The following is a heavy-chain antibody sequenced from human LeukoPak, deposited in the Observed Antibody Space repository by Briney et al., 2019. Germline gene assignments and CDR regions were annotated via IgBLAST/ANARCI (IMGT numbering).Heavy chain of an antibody. CDR3: TTVPLYYYGLGDI. CDR1: GFTFSNAW. CDR2: IKSKTDGGTI. V-gene: IGHV3-15*01. Sequence: PGGSLRLSCAASGFTFSNAWMSWVRQAPGKGLEWVGRIKSKTDGGTIDYAAPVKGRFTISRDDSKNTLYLQMNSLKTEYTAVYYCTTVPLYYYGLGDIWGQGTMVTVSS. D-gene: IGHD3-10*01. J-gene: IGHJ3*02.